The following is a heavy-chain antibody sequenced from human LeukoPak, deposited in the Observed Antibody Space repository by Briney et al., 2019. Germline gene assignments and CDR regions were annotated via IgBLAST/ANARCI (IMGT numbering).Heavy chain of an antibody. J-gene: IGHJ4*02. Sequence: GGSLRLSCAASGFTFSNYGMHWVRQAPGKGLEWVAVISYDGSNKYYADSLKGRFTISRDNSKNTLYLQMNSLRAEDTAVYYCAKGRYFDGSGYPPEGYWGQGILVTVSS. CDR3: AKGRYFDGSGYPPEGY. D-gene: IGHD3-22*01. V-gene: IGHV3-30*18. CDR1: GFTFSNYG. CDR2: ISYDGSNK.